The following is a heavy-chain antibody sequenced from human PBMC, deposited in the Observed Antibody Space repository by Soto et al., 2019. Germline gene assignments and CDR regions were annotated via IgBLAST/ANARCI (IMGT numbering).Heavy chain of an antibody. D-gene: IGHD4-17*01. J-gene: IGHJ6*02. CDR1: GGSISSGGYS. CDR2: IYHSGST. CDR3: ARAHYGDYGYGMDV. Sequence: QLQLQESGSGLVKPSQTLSLTCAVSGGSISSGGYSWSWIRQPPGKGLEWIGYIYHSGSTSYNPSLKSRLTISVTRSKNQFSLKLSSVTAADTAVYYCARAHYGDYGYGMDVWGQGTAVTV. V-gene: IGHV4-30-2*01.